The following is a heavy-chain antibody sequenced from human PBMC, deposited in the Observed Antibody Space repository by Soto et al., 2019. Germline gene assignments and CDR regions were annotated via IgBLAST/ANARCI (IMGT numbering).Heavy chain of an antibody. CDR2: IYHTGSA. J-gene: IGHJ3*01. D-gene: IGHD2-8*01. CDR3: ARLRVNGGAFDL. V-gene: IGHV4-31*03. CDR1: GGSIRSGGYH. Sequence: QVQLLESGPGLVKHSQTLSLTCTVSGGSIRSGGYHWTWIRQHPGKGLEWIGNIYHTGSAYYTPSLKSRVITSVDTSKNQFSLKLSSVTAADTAVYYCARLRVNGGAFDLWGQGTMVTVSS.